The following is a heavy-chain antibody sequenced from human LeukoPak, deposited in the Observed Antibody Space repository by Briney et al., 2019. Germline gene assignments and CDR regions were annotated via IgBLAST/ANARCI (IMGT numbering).Heavy chain of an antibody. J-gene: IGHJ4*02. CDR3: ATYGPTSGGYTFEY. V-gene: IGHV4-4*02. Sequence: SGTLSLTCDVSGGSISSGYWWSWVRQPPMKGLEWIGEIIDSGSTNYNPSLKGRITISLDKTKNQFSLNVNSVTAADTAVYYCATYGPTSGGYTFEYWGQGILVTVSS. D-gene: IGHD2-15*01. CDR1: GGSISSGYW. CDR2: IIDSGST.